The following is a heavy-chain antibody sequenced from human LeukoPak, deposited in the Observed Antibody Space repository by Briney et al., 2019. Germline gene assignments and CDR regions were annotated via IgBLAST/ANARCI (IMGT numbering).Heavy chain of an antibody. Sequence: PGGSLRLSCAASGFTVSSKYMSWVRQAPGKGLEWVSSITSGSYIYYADSVKGRFTISRDNAKNSLFLRMNSLRSADTAVYYCARQGDIYGPYALDYWGQGTLVTVSS. CDR1: GFTVSSKY. D-gene: IGHD5-18*01. J-gene: IGHJ4*02. CDR2: ITSGSYI. V-gene: IGHV3-69-1*01. CDR3: ARQGDIYGPYALDY.